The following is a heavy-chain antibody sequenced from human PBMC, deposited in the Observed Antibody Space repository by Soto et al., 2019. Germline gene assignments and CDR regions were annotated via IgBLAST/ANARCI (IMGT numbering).Heavy chain of an antibody. J-gene: IGHJ6*02. CDR2: ISYDGSNK. D-gene: IGHD2-15*01. Sequence: GGSLRLSCAASGFTFSSYAMHWVRQAPGKGLEWVAVISYDGSNKYYADSVKGRFTISRDNSKNTLYLQMNSLRAEDTAVYYCARDESDIVVVVAGHYYYGMEVWGQGTTVTVSS. CDR1: GFTFSSYA. V-gene: IGHV3-30-3*01. CDR3: ARDESDIVVVVAGHYYYGMEV.